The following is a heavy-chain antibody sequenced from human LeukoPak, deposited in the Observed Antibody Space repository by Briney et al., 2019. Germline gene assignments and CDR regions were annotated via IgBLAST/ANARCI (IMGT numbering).Heavy chain of an antibody. CDR1: GFTFDTYA. CDR3: AKGRCSGGSCYGRGFDY. V-gene: IGHV3-23*01. CDR2: LSGSGGST. J-gene: IGHJ4*01. Sequence: GGSLTLSRAPPGFTFDTYAMSWARQAPGKGLEWVSGLSGSGGSTYYADSVKGRFTISRDNAKNTLYLQMNSLRAEDAAVYYCAKGRCSGGSCYGRGFDYWGQGALVTVSS. D-gene: IGHD2-15*01.